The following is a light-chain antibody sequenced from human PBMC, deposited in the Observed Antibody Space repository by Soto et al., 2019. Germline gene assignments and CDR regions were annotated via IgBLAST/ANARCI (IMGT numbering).Light chain of an antibody. CDR1: QSISSY. Sequence: IQMTQSPSSLSASVGDRVTITCRASQSISSYLTWYKQKPGKAPNLLIYAASSLQSGVPSRFSGSGSGTDFTLTISSLQPEDFATYYCQQSYSTPRTFGQGTKVDIK. CDR2: AAS. J-gene: IGKJ1*01. CDR3: QQSYSTPRT. V-gene: IGKV1-39*01.